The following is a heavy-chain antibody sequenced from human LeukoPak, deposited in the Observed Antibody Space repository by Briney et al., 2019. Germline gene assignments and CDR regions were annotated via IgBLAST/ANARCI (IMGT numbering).Heavy chain of an antibody. CDR2: INPSGGST. J-gene: IGHJ4*02. CDR3: AREGAVIVTDNLFY. D-gene: IGHD2-21*01. CDR1: GYTFTSYY. V-gene: IGHV1-46*01. Sequence: ASVKVSCKASGYTFTSYYTHWVRQAPGQGLEWMGIINPSGGSTTYAQMFQGRVTMTRDTSTRTVYMELSSLRSEDTAAYYCAREGAVIVTDNLFYWGQGTLVTVSS.